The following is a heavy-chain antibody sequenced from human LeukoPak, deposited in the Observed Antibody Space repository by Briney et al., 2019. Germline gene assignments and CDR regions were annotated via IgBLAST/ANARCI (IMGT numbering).Heavy chain of an antibody. V-gene: IGHV3-7*01. D-gene: IGHD6-19*01. CDR3: ARGSSGWSRYYFDY. J-gene: IGHJ4*02. CDR1: GFTFSSYW. Sequence: GGSLRLSCAASGFTFSSYWMQWVRQAPGKGLEWVANMKQDGSEKYYADSVKGRFIISRDNAKNALYLQMSSLRAEDTAVYYCARGSSGWSRYYFDYWGQGTLVTVSS. CDR2: MKQDGSEK.